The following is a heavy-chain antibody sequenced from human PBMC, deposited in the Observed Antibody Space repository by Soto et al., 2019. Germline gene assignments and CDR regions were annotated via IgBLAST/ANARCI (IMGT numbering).Heavy chain of an antibody. J-gene: IGHJ5*02. D-gene: IGHD3-16*01. CDR3: ARRGERGWFDL. V-gene: IGHV4-59*08. Sequence: QVQLQESGPGLVKPSETLSLTCTVSGGSISSYYWNWIRQPPGKGLEWIGNIYYSGSTNYNPSLKSRVTISVDTSKNQFSLKVDSVTAADTAMYYCARRGERGWFDLWGQGTLVTVSS. CDR1: GGSISSYY. CDR2: IYYSGST.